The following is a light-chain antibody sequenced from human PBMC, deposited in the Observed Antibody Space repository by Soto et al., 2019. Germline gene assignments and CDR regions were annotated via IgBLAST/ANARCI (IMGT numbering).Light chain of an antibody. CDR2: DVT. V-gene: IGLV2-14*01. CDR3: NSYSGGNTLYV. J-gene: IGLJ1*01. Sequence: QSALTQPASVAGSPGQSITIPCNGTSNDIGGYNFVSWFQQHPGKAPKLLICDVTRRPSGVSDRFSGSKSGNTASLTISGLQVEAGAVYYCNSYSGGNTLYVFDLGPRSPS. CDR1: SNDIGGYNF.